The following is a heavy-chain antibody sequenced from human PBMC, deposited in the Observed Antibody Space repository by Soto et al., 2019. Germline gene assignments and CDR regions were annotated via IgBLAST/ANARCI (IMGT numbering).Heavy chain of an antibody. D-gene: IGHD6-13*01. CDR3: AKGAFVAVFVAAAGHVDY. CDR1: TFTFSNYA. CDR2: ISGSGDTT. J-gene: IGHJ4*02. Sequence: EVQLLESGGGLVQPGGSLRLSCAASTFTFSNYAMSWVRQAPGKGLEWVSTISGSGDTTYYADSVKGRFTISRDNSKNTXXLQMSRRRGEDTAVYYCAKGAFVAVFVAAAGHVDYWGQGTLVTVSS. V-gene: IGHV3-23*01.